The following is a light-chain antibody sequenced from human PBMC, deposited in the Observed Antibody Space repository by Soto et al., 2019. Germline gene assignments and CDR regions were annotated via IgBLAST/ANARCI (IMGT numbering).Light chain of an antibody. J-gene: IGKJ1*01. V-gene: IGKV3-15*01. Sequence: EIVLTQSPATLSVSPGERATLSCRASQSVSTNLAWYQQILGQAPRVLIYGSSSRATGVPARFSGSGSGTEFTLTISSLQSEDSGIYYCLQYNNWPWTFGQGTKVDIK. CDR3: LQYNNWPWT. CDR2: GSS. CDR1: QSVSTN.